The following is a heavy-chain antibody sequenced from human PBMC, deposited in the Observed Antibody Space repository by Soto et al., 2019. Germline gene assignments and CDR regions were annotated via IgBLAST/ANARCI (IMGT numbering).Heavy chain of an antibody. V-gene: IGHV1-69*13. J-gene: IGHJ5*02. CDR3: ARDSEFSPNWFDP. D-gene: IGHD3-3*01. Sequence: SVKVSCKASGGTFSSYAISWVRQAPGQGLEWMGGIIPIFGTANYAQKFQGRVTITADESTSTAYMELSSLRSEDTAVYYCARDSEFSPNWFDPWGREPWSPSPQ. CDR1: GGTFSSYA. CDR2: IIPIFGTA.